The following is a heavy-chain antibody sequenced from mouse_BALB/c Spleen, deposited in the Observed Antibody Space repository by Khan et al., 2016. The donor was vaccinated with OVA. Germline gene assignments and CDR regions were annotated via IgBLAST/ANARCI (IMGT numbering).Heavy chain of an antibody. CDR3: ARDGLRGVAMDY. J-gene: IGHJ4*01. D-gene: IGHD2-4*01. CDR2: IYPGDGST. Sequence: QVQRKQSGPELVKPGALVKISCKASGYTFTAYDINWVKQRPGQGLEWIGWIYPGDGSTKDNENFKGKATLTADKSSNTAYMQLSSLTSEKSAVYFCARDGLRGVAMDYWGQGTSVSVSS. CDR1: GYTFTAYD. V-gene: IGHV1S56*01.